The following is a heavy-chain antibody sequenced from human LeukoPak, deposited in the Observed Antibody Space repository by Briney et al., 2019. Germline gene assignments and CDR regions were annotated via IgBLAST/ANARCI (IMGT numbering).Heavy chain of an antibody. CDR2: ISYDGSNK. CDR3: AKDRDYYGSGSYHPFDY. D-gene: IGHD3-10*01. J-gene: IGHJ4*02. CDR1: GFTFSTYA. Sequence: GGSLRLSCAASGFTFSTYAMSWVRQAPGKGLEWVAVISYDGSNKYYADSVKGRFAISRDNSKNTLYLQMNSLRAEDTAVYYCAKDRDYYGSGSYHPFDYWGQGTLVTVSS. V-gene: IGHV3-30*18.